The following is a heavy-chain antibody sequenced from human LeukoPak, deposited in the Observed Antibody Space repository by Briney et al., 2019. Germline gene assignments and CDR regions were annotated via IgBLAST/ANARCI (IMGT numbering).Heavy chain of an antibody. CDR3: ARRASYTTMGGYYFDY. J-gene: IGHJ4*02. Sequence: SQTLSLTCGVYGESFSGFYWSWIRQTPGKGLQWIGEINHSGDINYNPSLESRVTISVDTSKRQFSLRLSSVTAADTAVYYCARRASYTTMGGYYFDYWGQGTLVTVSS. D-gene: IGHD5-18*01. CDR2: INHSGDI. V-gene: IGHV4-34*01. CDR1: GESFSGFY.